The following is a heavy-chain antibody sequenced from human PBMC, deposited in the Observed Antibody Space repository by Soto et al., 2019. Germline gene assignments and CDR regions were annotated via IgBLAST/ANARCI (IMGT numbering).Heavy chain of an antibody. J-gene: IGHJ4*02. CDR1: GYTFTSYG. CDR2: ISAYNGNT. CDR3: ARDKTGGIFGVVIPPPFDN. D-gene: IGHD3-3*01. V-gene: IGHV1-18*01. Sequence: ASVKVSCKASGYTFTSYGISWVRQAPGQGLEWMGWISAYNGNTNYAQKLQGRVTMTTDTSTSTAYMELRSLRSDDTAVYYCARDKTGGIFGVVIPPPFDNWGRETLLTVP.